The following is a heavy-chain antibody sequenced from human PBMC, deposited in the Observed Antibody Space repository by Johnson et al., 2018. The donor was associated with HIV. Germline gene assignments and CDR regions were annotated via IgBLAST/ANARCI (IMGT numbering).Heavy chain of an antibody. Sequence: VQLVESGGGVVRPGGSLRLSCAASGFTFDDYGMSWVRQAPGKGLEWVSGINWNGGSTGYADSVKGRFSISRDNPKKSLYLQMNGLRPEDTCIYYCAKDSSFSYYYSDAFDIWGQGTMVTVSS. D-gene: IGHD3-10*01. CDR3: AKDSSFSYYYSDAFDI. CDR2: INWNGGST. J-gene: IGHJ3*02. V-gene: IGHV3-20*04. CDR1: GFTFDDYG.